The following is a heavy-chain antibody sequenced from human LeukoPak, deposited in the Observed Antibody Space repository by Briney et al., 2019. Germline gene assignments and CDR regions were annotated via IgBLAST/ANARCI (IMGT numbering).Heavy chain of an antibody. CDR3: AKELREFCDVTCHKPFDY. V-gene: IGHV3-23*01. CDR1: GFTFSSYA. Sequence: GGSLRLSCAASGFTFSSYAMSWVRQAPGKGLEWVSGISVSGGSTYYADSVKGRFTISRDNSKNTLYLQMNSLRAEDTAVYYCAKELREFCDVTCHKPFDYWGQGTLVTVSS. J-gene: IGHJ4*02. D-gene: IGHD2/OR15-2a*01. CDR2: ISVSGGST.